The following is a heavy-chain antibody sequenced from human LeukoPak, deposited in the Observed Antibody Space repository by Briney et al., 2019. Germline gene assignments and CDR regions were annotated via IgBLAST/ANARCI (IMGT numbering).Heavy chain of an antibody. J-gene: IGHJ4*02. Sequence: GGSLRLSCAASGFTFSSYGIHWVRQAPGKGLEWVAFIRSDGSTKFYTDSVKGRFTISRDNSKNTVYLQMNSLRAEDTAVYYCAKDDDYYDSSGSGPNDYWGQGTLVTVSS. CDR3: AKDDDYYDSSGSGPNDY. CDR1: GFTFSSYG. V-gene: IGHV3-30*02. CDR2: IRSDGSTK. D-gene: IGHD3-22*01.